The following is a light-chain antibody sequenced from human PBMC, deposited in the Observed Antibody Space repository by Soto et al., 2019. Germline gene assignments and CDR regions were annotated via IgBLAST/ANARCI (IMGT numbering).Light chain of an antibody. CDR3: QQYSSLPLT. J-gene: IGKJ4*01. CDR2: GAS. CDR1: QSVSSSY. Sequence: EIVLTQSPGTLSLSPGERITLSCRASQSVSSSYFAWYQQKPGQAPRLLIYGASSRAAGIPDRFSGSGSGTDFTLSISRLEPEDFAVYYCQQYSSLPLTFGGGTKVDI. V-gene: IGKV3-20*01.